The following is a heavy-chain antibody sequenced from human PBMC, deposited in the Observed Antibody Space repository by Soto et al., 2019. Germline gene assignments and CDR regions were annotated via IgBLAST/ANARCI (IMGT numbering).Heavy chain of an antibody. V-gene: IGHV2-5*02. Sequence: QITLKESGPTLLKPTQTLTLTCTFSGFSFISSGEGVGWIRQPPGKALEWLALIYWDDDRRYNPSLENRLTIPMDNDPSRRQVFLTLTDVDAADTATYYCAHRQRLIRYFDLGYFDSWGQGAPVTVSS. J-gene: IGHJ4*02. CDR2: IYWDDDR. CDR1: GFSFISSGEG. D-gene: IGHD3-9*01. CDR3: AHRQRLIRYFDLGYFDS.